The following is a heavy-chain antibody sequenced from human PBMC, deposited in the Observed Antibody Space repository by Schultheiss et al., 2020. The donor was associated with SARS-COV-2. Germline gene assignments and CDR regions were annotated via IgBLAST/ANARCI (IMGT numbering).Heavy chain of an antibody. CDR2: INAGNGNT. D-gene: IGHD6-19*01. J-gene: IGHJ4*02. V-gene: IGHV1-3*01. CDR1: GYTFTSYA. CDR3: AKYRGWYARPPLLFDY. Sequence: ASVKVSCKASGYTFTSYAMHWVRQAPGQRLEWMGWINAGNGNTKYSQKFQGRVTITRDTSASTAYMELSSLRSEDTAVYYCAKYRGWYARPPLLFDYWGQGTLVTVSS.